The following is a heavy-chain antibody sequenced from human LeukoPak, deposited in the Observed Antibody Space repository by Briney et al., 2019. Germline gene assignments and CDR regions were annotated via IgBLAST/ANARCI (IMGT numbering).Heavy chain of an antibody. Sequence: SETQTLLCTVSGGPMSRCYWRGTRQPPGKGLEWIGYIYYSGSTNYNPSLKSRVTISVDTSKNQFSLKLRSVTAADTAVKFCARLRGSEDWFEPGGQGTLVTVSS. V-gene: IGHV4-59*08. CDR1: GGPMSRCY. CDR3: ARLRGSEDWFEP. J-gene: IGHJ5*02. D-gene: IGHD6-25*01. CDR2: IYYSGST.